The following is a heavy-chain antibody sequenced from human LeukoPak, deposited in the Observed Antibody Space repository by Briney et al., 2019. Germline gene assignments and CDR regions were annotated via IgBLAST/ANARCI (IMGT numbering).Heavy chain of an antibody. Sequence: PGGSLRLSCAASGFTFSSYAMHWVRQAPGKGLEWVAVISYDGSNKYYADSVKGRFTISRDNSKNTLYPQMNSLRAEDTAVYYCASQKPPPHLGNAFDIWGQGTMVTVSS. D-gene: IGHD7-27*01. CDR3: ASQKPPPHLGNAFDI. V-gene: IGHV3-30-3*01. CDR1: GFTFSSYA. J-gene: IGHJ3*02. CDR2: ISYDGSNK.